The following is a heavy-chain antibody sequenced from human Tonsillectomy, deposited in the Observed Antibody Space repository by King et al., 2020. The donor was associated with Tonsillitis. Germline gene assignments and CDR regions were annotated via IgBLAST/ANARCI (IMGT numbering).Heavy chain of an antibody. J-gene: IGHJ3*02. CDR1: GYSFTSYW. V-gene: IGHV5-51*01. D-gene: IGHD2-15*01. CDR2: IYPGDSDT. CDR3: ARSQLYCSGGSCYSVRAFDI. Sequence: GQLVQSGAEVKKPGESLKISCKGSGYSFTSYWIGWVRQMPGKGLEWMGIIYPGDSDTRYSQSFQGQVTISADKSISTAYLQWSSLKASDTAMYYCARSQLYCSGGSCYSVRAFDIWGQGTMVTVSS.